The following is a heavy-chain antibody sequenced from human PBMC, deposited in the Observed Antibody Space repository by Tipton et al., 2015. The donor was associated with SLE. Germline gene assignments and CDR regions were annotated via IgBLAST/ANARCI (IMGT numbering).Heavy chain of an antibody. CDR3: CTRGVQWLGVFDY. CDR2: IYYSGNT. V-gene: IGHV4-39*01. J-gene: IGHJ4*02. Sequence: TLSLTCTVSGGSISSNSYYWGWVRQPPGKGLEWIGSIYYSGNTYYNPSLKSRVTISVDTSKNQFSLKLSFVTAADTAVYYCCTRGVQWLGVFDYWGQGTLVTVSS. D-gene: IGHD6-19*01. CDR1: GGSISSNSYY.